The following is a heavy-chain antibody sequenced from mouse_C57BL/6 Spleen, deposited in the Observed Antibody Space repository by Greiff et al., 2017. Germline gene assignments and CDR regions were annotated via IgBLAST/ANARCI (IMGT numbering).Heavy chain of an antibody. CDR1: GYTFTSYW. CDR2: IDPSDSYT. V-gene: IGHV1-69*01. J-gene: IGHJ2*01. Sequence: QVQLQQPGAELVMPGASVKLSCKASGYTFTSYWMHWVNQRPGQGLEWIGEIDPSDSYTNYNQKFKGKSTLTVDKSSSTAYMQSRSLTSDDAAVYYWARAYSSSSAFDYWGQGTTLTVSS. CDR3: ARAYSSSSAFDY. D-gene: IGHD1-1*01.